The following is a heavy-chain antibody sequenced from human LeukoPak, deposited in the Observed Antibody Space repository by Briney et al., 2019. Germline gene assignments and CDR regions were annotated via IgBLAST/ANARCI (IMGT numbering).Heavy chain of an antibody. CDR3: AKDKGYCSGGSCDGYFDY. CDR2: ISRNCGSI. D-gene: IGHD2-15*01. Sequence: GASLKLSCAASGVTFGDYAMHWVRQAPGQGLEWISRISRNCGSIGYAESVKGRFTITRDNAKNSVYLQMNSLRAEDTALYYCAKDKGYCSGGSCDGYFDYWRQGTLVTVSA. V-gene: IGHV3-9*01. CDR1: GVTFGDYA. J-gene: IGHJ4*02.